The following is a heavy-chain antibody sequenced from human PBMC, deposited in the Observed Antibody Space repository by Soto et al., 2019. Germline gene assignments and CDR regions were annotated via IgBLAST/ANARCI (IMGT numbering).Heavy chain of an antibody. J-gene: IGHJ4*02. CDR1: GLTFINYA. Sequence: GGSLRHSCASSGLTFINYAMSWVRQATGKGLEWVSGVGGSGDSTYYADSVKGRFTISRDNSKDTLYLQMNSLRAEDTAVYYCAKSPLGYCSGGSCYPPHYFDYWGQGTLVTVSS. CDR2: VGGSGDST. CDR3: AKSPLGYCSGGSCYPPHYFDY. V-gene: IGHV3-23*01. D-gene: IGHD2-15*01.